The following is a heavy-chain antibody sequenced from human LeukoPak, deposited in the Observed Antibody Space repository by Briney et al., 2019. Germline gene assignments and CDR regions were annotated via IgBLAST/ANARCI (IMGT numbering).Heavy chain of an antibody. D-gene: IGHD2-2*01. CDR3: AREGCSSTSCCAWDYYYGMDV. CDR1: GFTFSSYA. J-gene: IGHJ6*02. Sequence: GGSLRLSCAASGFTFSSYAMHWVRQAPGKGLEWVAVISYDGSNKYYADSVKGRFTISRDNSKNTLYLQMNSLRAEDTAVYYCAREGCSSTSCCAWDYYYGMDVWGQGTTVTVSS. V-gene: IGHV3-30-3*01. CDR2: ISYDGSNK.